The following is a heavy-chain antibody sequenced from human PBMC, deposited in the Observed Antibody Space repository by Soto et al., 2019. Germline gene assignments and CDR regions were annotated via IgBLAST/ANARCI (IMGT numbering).Heavy chain of an antibody. V-gene: IGHV1-24*01. Sequence: ASVKVSCKVSGYTLTELSMHWVRQAPGKGLEWMGGFDPEDGETIYAQKFQGRVTMTEDTSTDTAYMELSSLRSEDTAVYYCAKYIWGSYPNRAFDIWGQGTMVTVSS. D-gene: IGHD3-16*02. CDR2: FDPEDGET. CDR1: GYTLTELS. CDR3: AKYIWGSYPNRAFDI. J-gene: IGHJ3*02.